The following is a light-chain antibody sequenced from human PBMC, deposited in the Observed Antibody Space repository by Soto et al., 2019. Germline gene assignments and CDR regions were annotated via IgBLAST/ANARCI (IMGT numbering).Light chain of an antibody. CDR3: CSYAGNNNVV. V-gene: IGLV2-8*01. Sequence: QSALTQPPSASGSPGQTVTISCTGTSSDVGGYNYVSWYQQHPGKAPKLMIYEVNKRPSGVPDRFSGSKSGNTGTLTVSGLQAEDEVDYYCCSYAGNNNVVFGGGTKLTVL. CDR2: EVN. CDR1: SSDVGGYNY. J-gene: IGLJ2*01.